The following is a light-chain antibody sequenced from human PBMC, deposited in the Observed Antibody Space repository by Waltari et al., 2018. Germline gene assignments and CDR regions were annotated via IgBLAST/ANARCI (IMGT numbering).Light chain of an antibody. CDR2: AAS. Sequence: DIQMTQSPSSLSASVGDRVTITCRASQTISRYLNWYQQKPGKAPNLLIYAASSLQSGVPSRFSGSGSWRDFTLIITGLQPEDFATYYCQQTYSFTRTFGQGTKVEIK. V-gene: IGKV1-39*01. CDR1: QTISRY. CDR3: QQTYSFTRT. J-gene: IGKJ1*01.